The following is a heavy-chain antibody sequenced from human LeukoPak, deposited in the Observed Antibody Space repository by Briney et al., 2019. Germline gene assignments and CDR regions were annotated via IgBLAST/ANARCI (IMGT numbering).Heavy chain of an antibody. D-gene: IGHD3-3*01. CDR3: ARVRGWSSQFDAFDI. V-gene: IGHV1-2*06. Sequence: ASVKVSCKASGYTFTGYYMHRVRQAPGQGLEWMGRINPNSGGTNYAQKFQGRVTMTRDTSISTAYMELSRLRSDDTAVYYCARVRGWSSQFDAFDIWGQGTMVTVSS. CDR1: GYTFTGYY. J-gene: IGHJ3*02. CDR2: INPNSGGT.